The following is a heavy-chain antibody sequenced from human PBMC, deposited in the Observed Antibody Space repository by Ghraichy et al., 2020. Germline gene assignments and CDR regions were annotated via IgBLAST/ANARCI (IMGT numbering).Heavy chain of an antibody. CDR1: GFTFSTYG. D-gene: IGHD6-13*01. CDR2: NSGGSTYI. CDR3: ARGTAGLADY. V-gene: IGHV3-21*01. Sequence: GGSLRLSCAASGFTFSTYGMNWVRQAPGKGLEWVSSNSGGSTYIYYADSVRGRFTISRDNAKNSLYLQMNSLRAEDTAVYYCARGTAGLADYLGQGTLVTVSS. J-gene: IGHJ4*02.